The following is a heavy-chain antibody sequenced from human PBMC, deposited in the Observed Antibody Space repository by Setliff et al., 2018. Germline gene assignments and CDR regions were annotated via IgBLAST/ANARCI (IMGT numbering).Heavy chain of an antibody. D-gene: IGHD3-3*01. CDR1: GDSISNDYW. J-gene: IGHJ6*03. CDR2: INQSGTT. Sequence: PSETLSLTCAVSGDSISNDYWWSWVRQPPERELEWIGEINQSGTTNYNPPLKGRATLSIDASKRQFSLKLTSVTAADTAVYYCARMSGFQYMDVWGKGTTVTVSS. V-gene: IGHV4-4*02. CDR3: ARMSGFQYMDV.